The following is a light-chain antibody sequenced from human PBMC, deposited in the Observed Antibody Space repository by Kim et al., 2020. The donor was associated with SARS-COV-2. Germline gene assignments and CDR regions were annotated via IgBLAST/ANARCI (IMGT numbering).Light chain of an antibody. CDR2: AVS. J-gene: IGLJ1*01. CDR1: NNDVGAYNY. V-gene: IGLV2-14*03. Sequence: QSALTQPASVSGSPGQSITISFTGTNNDVGAYNYVSWYQHHPGKAPKLLIYAVSKRPSGVSNRFSSSKSGNTASLTISGLQTEDEDDYYCSSYISSSTFYVFGSGTKV. CDR3: SSYISSSTFYV.